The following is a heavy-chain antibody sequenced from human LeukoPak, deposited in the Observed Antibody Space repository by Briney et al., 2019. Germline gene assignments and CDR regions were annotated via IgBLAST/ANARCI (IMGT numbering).Heavy chain of an antibody. V-gene: IGHV4-61*02. Sequence: SETLSLTCTVSGDSITNYNYYWSWVWQPAGKGLEWIGRVYPRGNTNYNPYNPSLTGRVSISIDASRNQFSLIPTSVTAADTAVYYCARHRTVTTTFYFDYWGQGTLVTVSS. CDR2: VYPRGNT. J-gene: IGHJ4*02. CDR3: ARHRTVTTTFYFDY. D-gene: IGHD4-17*01. CDR1: GDSITNYNYY.